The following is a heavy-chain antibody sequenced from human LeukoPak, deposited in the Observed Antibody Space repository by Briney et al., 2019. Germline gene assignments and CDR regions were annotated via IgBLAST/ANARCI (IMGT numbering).Heavy chain of an antibody. D-gene: IGHD6-19*01. CDR1: GYTFTAYY. V-gene: IGHV1-2*02. CDR3: ARRIAVTGKFDY. J-gene: IGHJ4*02. CDR2: INPNSGGT. Sequence: ASVKVSCKASGYTFTAYYIHWVRQAPGLGLEWMGWINPNSGGTNYAQKFQGRVTMTGDTSITTAYMELNRLRSDDTAVYYCARRIAVTGKFDYWGQGTLVTVSS.